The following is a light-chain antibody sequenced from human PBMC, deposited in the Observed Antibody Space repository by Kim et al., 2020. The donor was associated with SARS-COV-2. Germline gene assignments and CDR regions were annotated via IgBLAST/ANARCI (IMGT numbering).Light chain of an antibody. CDR1: SIGSKS. J-gene: IGLJ2*01. CDR3: QVWDSSSDHPV. Sequence: APGKTSRLTVGGNSIGSKSVPWYQQKPGQAIVLVIYYVSDRPSGIPERFSGSNSGNTATLTISRVEAGDEADYYCQVWDSSSDHPVFGGGTQLTVL. V-gene: IGLV3-21*04. CDR2: YVS.